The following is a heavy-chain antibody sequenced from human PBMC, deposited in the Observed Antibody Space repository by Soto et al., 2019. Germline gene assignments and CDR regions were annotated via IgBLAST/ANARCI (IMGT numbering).Heavy chain of an antibody. Sequence: EVQLVESGGGLVQPGGSLRLSCAASGFTFSNYCMSWVRQAPGKGLEWVANIKQDGSEKYYVDSVKGRFTISRDNAKNSLYLQRNSLRAEDTAVYYCARGYSYGYGDWFDPWGQGTLVTVSS. V-gene: IGHV3-7*05. D-gene: IGHD5-18*01. CDR3: ARGYSYGYGDWFDP. CDR1: GFTFSNYC. J-gene: IGHJ5*02. CDR2: IKQDGSEK.